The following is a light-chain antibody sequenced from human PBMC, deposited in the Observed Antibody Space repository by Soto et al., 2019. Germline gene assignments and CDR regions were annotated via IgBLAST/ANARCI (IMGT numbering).Light chain of an antibody. Sequence: DIQMTQSPSSLSASVGDRVTITCQASQDINNYLVWFQQKPGRVPKRLISGASRLQPGVPSRFSGSGFGTEFTLTISSLQPEDFATYYCLHHYTFPLAFGGGTKVDIK. CDR1: QDINNY. J-gene: IGKJ4*01. CDR3: LHHYTFPLA. V-gene: IGKV1-17*01. CDR2: GAS.